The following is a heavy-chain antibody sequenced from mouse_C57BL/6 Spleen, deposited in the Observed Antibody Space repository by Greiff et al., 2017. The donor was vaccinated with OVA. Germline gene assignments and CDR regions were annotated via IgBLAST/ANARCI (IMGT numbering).Heavy chain of an antibody. CDR3: AREGRGAQATFSYFDD. CDR1: GYTFTSYW. D-gene: IGHD3-2*02. V-gene: IGHV1-52*01. J-gene: IGHJ2*01. CDR2: IDPSDSET. Sequence: QVQLQQPGAELVRPGSSVKLSCKASGYTFTSYWMHWVKQRPIQGLEWIGNIDPSDSETHYNQKFKDKATLTVDKSSSTAYMQLSSLTSEDSAVYYGAREGRGAQATFSYFDDWGQGTTLTVSS.